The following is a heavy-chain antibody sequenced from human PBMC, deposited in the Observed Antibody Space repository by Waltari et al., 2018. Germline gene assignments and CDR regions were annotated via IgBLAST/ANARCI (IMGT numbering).Heavy chain of an antibody. D-gene: IGHD3-22*01. J-gene: IGHJ4*02. CDR2: IYYSGST. CDR3: ARLVVVITKPDY. V-gene: IGHV4-39*07. Sequence: QLQLQESGPGLVKPSETLSLTCTVSGGSISSSSYYWAWIRQPPGKGLEWIGSIYYSGSTYYNPSLKSRVTISVDTSKNQFSLKLSSVTAADTAVYYCARLVVVITKPDYWGQGTLVTVSS. CDR1: GGSISSSSYY.